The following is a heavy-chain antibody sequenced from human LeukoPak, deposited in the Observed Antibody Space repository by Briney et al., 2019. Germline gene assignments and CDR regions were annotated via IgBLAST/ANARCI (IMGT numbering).Heavy chain of an antibody. D-gene: IGHD3-9*01. V-gene: IGHV3-30*02. J-gene: IGHJ4*02. CDR3: ANPETKDVLRYFDWPSGTFDY. CDR2: IRYDGSNK. CDR1: GFTFSSYG. Sequence: QPGGSLRLSCAASGFTFSSYGMHWVRQAPAKGLEWVAFIRYDGSNKYYADSVKGRFTISRDNSKNTLYLQMNSLRAEDTAVYYCANPETKDVLRYFDWPSGTFDYWGQGTLVTVSS.